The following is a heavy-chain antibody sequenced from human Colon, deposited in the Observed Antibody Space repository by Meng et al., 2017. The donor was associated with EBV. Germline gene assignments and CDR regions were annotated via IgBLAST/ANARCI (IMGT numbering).Heavy chain of an antibody. CDR1: GGSISRNGYY. V-gene: IGHV4-39*01. CDR3: ARRRGGSGRDC. D-gene: IGHD3-10*01. CDR2: IYHSGST. Sequence: QLELQGSGPGFVKPSEPPSLTCTVSGGSISRNGYYWDWVRQPPGKGLEWIGAIYHSGSTSYNPSLQSRVTMFVDTSKNQFSLMLTSVTATDTAVYYCARRRGGSGRDCWGQGTLVTVSS. J-gene: IGHJ4*02.